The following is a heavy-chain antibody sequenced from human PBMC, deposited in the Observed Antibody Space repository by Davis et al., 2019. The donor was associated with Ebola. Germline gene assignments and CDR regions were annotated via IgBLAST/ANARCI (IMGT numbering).Heavy chain of an antibody. CDR2: ISGPGGNT. V-gene: IGHV3-23*01. CDR1: GFTFSSYA. CDR3: AKDRNRYCIGNSCSDLFDP. Sequence: PGGSLRLSCVASGFTFSSYAMTWVRQAPGKGLAWVSTISGPGGNTYYADSVKARFTISRDNSKGTVYLHMNSLRAEDTAVYYCAKDRNRYCIGNSCSDLFDPWGQGTLVTVSS. J-gene: IGHJ5*02. D-gene: IGHD2-2*01.